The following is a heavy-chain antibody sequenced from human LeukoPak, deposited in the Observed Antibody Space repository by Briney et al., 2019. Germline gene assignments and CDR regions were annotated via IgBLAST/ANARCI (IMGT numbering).Heavy chain of an antibody. J-gene: IGHJ4*02. CDR1: GFTFSTYA. CDR3: ARVSTVVTPILGY. Sequence: GGSLRLSCAASGFTFSTYAVNWVRQAPGKGLEWVSTISGSGDSTYYADSVKGRFTISRDNSKDTLYLQMSSVRVDDTAVYYCARVSTVVTPILGYWGQGTLVTVSS. V-gene: IGHV3-23*01. CDR2: ISGSGDST. D-gene: IGHD4-23*01.